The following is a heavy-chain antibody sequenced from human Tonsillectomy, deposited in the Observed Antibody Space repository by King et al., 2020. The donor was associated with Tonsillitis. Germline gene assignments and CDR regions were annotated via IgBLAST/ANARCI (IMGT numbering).Heavy chain of an antibody. Sequence: QLQESGPGLVKPSETLSLTCTVSGGSISSSSYYWGWIRQPPGKGLEWIGSIYYSGSTYYNPSLKSRVTISVDTSKNQFSLKLSSVTAADTAVYYCAGRLSGWWELRGGEYYFDYWGQGTLVTVSS. CDR1: GGSISSSSYY. CDR3: AGRLSGWWELRGGEYYFDY. D-gene: IGHD1-26*01. CDR2: IYYSGST. J-gene: IGHJ4*02. V-gene: IGHV4-39*07.